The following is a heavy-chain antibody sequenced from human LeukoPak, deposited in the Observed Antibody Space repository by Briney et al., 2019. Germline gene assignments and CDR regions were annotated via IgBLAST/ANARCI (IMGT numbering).Heavy chain of an antibody. CDR2: ISGSGGST. D-gene: IGHD3-10*01. V-gene: IGHV3-23*01. CDR3: AKQHAATGGYFDY. Sequence: GRSLRLSCAASGFTFDDYAMHWVRQAPGKGLEWVSAISGSGGSTYYADSVKGRFTISRDNSKNTLYLQMNSLRAEDTAVYYCAKQHAATGGYFDYWGQGTLVTVSS. CDR1: GFTFDDYA. J-gene: IGHJ4*02.